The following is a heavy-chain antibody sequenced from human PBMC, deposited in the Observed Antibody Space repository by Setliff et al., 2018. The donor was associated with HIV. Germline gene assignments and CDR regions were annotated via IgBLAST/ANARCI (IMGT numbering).Heavy chain of an antibody. Sequence: GASVKVSCKASGFTFTNSAVQWVRQARGQRLEWIGWIVVGSGNTNYAQKFQERVTITRDMSTSRAYMELSGLRTEDTAVYYCAADPQTGTTSYDAFDIWGQGDSGHRLL. CDR3: AADPQTGTTSYDAFDI. CDR2: IVVGSGNT. D-gene: IGHD1-7*01. J-gene: IGHJ3*02. CDR1: GFTFTNSA. V-gene: IGHV1-58*01.